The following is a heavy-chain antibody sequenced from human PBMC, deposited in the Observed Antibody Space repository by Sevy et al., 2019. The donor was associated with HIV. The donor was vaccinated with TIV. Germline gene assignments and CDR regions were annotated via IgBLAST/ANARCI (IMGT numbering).Heavy chain of an antibody. J-gene: IGHJ4*02. CDR2: IYYSGST. D-gene: IGHD6-13*01. CDR1: GGSISNYF. Sequence: SETLSLTCTVSGGSISNYFWSWIRQPPGKGLEWIGNIYYSGSTNYNPSLKSRITISVDTSKNQFSLKLSSVTAADTAVYYCARESIGAVGDFDYWGQGTLVTVSS. CDR3: ARESIGAVGDFDY. V-gene: IGHV4-59*01.